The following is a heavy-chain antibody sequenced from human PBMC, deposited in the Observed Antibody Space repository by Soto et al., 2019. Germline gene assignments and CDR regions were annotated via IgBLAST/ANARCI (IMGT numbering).Heavy chain of an antibody. Sequence: QVQLVQSGAEVKKPGSSVKVSCKASGGAFTNDIITWVRQAPGQGLEWMGRIIPLLDITNYAQKFQGRVTITAXKXTXTXXMTLNSLISADTAVYYCARDSPLGSTFSGYDAIDYWGQGTLVTVSS. D-gene: IGHD5-12*01. CDR1: GGAFTNDI. J-gene: IGHJ4*02. CDR2: IIPLLDIT. CDR3: ARDSPLGSTFSGYDAIDY. V-gene: IGHV1-69*08.